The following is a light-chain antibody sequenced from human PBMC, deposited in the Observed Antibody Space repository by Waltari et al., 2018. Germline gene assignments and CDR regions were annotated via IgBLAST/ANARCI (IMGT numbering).Light chain of an antibody. V-gene: IGLV2-14*03. CDR3: TSYTTSGTWV. CDR1: TSDVGAFNF. CDR2: DVS. J-gene: IGLJ3*02. Sequence: QSALTQPASVSGSPGQSITISCTGTTSDVGAFNFVPWYQQHPGKAPKLIVYDVSDRPSGVSNRFSGSKSGNTASLTLSGLQAEDEADYYCTSYTTSGTWVFGGGTKLTVL.